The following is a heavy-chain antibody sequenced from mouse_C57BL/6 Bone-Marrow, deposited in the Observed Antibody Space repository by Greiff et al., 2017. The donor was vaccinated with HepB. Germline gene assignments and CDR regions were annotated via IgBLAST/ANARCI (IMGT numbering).Heavy chain of an antibody. CDR1: GYTFTDYN. Sequence: VQLQQSGPELVKPGASVKMSCKASGYTFTDYNMHWVKQSHGKSLEWIGYINPNNGGISYNQKFKGKATLTVNKSSSTAYMELRSLTSEDSSVYYCARLLLRSYYFDYWGQGTTLTVSS. CDR2: INPNNGGI. V-gene: IGHV1-22*01. J-gene: IGHJ2*01. CDR3: ARLLLRSYYFDY. D-gene: IGHD1-1*01.